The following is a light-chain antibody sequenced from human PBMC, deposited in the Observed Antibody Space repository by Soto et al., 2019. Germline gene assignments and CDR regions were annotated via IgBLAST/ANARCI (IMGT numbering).Light chain of an antibody. J-gene: IGLJ2*01. CDR3: YSYAGSNHVV. CDR2: DVT. Sequence: QSALTQPRSVSGSPGQSVTISCTGTISEVAGYTYVSWYQHHPGKAPKLLMSDVTKRPSWVPDRFSGSKSGSTASLTISELQDEDEADYYCYSYAGSNHVVFGGGTKLTVL. CDR1: ISEVAGYTY. V-gene: IGLV2-11*01.